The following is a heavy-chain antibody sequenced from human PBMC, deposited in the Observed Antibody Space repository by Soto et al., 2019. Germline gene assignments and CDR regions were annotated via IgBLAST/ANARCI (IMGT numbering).Heavy chain of an antibody. CDR2: IYYSGST. Sequence: PSETLSLTCTVSGGSISSGGYYWSWIRQHPGKGLEWIGYIYYSGSTYYNPSLKSRVTISVDTSKNQFSLKLSSVTAADTAVYYCARGRMLLPEYYFDYWGQGTLVTVSS. J-gene: IGHJ4*02. CDR3: ARGRMLLPEYYFDY. CDR1: GGSISSGGYY. D-gene: IGHD2-15*01. V-gene: IGHV4-31*03.